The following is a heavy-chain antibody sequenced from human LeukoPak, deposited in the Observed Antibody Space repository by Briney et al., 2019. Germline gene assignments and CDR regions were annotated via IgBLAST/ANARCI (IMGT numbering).Heavy chain of an antibody. CDR1: GYSISSGYY. CDR2: IYHSGST. Sequence: PSETLSLTCAVSGYSISSGYYWGWIRQPPGKGLEWIGSIYHSGSTYYNPSLKSRVTISVDTSKNQFSLKLSSVTAADTAVYYCARLGIAVDYWGQGTLVTVSS. J-gene: IGHJ4*02. V-gene: IGHV4-38-2*01. CDR3: ARLGIAVDY. D-gene: IGHD6-13*01.